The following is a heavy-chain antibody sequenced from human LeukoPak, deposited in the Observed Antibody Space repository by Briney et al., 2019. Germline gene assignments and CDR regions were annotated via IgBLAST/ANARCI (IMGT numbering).Heavy chain of an antibody. J-gene: IGHJ6*03. D-gene: IGHD4-23*01. CDR2: ISSSSSTI. Sequence: GGTLRLSCAASGFPFSSHGMSWVRQAPGKGLEWVSYISSSSSTIYYADSVKGRFTISRDNAKNSLYLQMNSLRAEDTAVYYCARLGYGGNLDYYYMDVWGKGTTVTVSS. CDR1: GFPFSSHG. CDR3: ARLGYGGNLDYYYMDV. V-gene: IGHV3-48*01.